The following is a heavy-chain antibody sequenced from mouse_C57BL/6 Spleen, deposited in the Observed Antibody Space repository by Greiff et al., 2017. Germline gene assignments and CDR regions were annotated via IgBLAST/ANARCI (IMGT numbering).Heavy chain of an antibody. CDR1: GFTFSDYY. V-gene: IGHV5-16*01. Sequence: EVMLVESEGGLVQPGSSMKLSCTASGFTFSDYYMAWVRQVPEKGLEWVANINYDGSSTYYLDSLKSRFIISRDNAKNILYLQMSSLKSEDTATYYCAREYGSSYYFDYWGQGTTLTVSS. CDR3: AREYGSSYYFDY. D-gene: IGHD1-1*01. J-gene: IGHJ2*01. CDR2: INYDGSST.